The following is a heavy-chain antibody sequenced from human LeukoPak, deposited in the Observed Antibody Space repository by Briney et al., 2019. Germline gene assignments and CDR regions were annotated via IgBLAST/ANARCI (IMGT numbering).Heavy chain of an antibody. CDR2: IYYSGST. Sequence: PSETLSLTCTVSGGSISSYYWSWIRQPPGKGLEWIGYIYYSGSTNYNPSLKSRVTISVDTSKNQFSLKLSSVTAADTAVYYCAGRDYYDSSGYHDAFDIWGQGTMVTVPS. V-gene: IGHV4-59*01. J-gene: IGHJ3*02. CDR1: GGSISSYY. D-gene: IGHD3-22*01. CDR3: AGRDYYDSSGYHDAFDI.